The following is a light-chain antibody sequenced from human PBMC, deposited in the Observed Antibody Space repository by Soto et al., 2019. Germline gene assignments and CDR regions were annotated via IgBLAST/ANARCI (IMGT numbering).Light chain of an antibody. V-gene: IGKV3-11*01. CDR1: QNISSY. CDR3: QQRSLWPRT. J-gene: IGKJ1*01. Sequence: ENVLTQCSATLAWYTGKKATLSCRASQNISSYLIWYQQKPGQAPRLLIYDVSNRATGIPARFSGSGSGTDFSLTISSLEPEDFAVYYCQQRSLWPRTFGQGTKVDIK. CDR2: DVS.